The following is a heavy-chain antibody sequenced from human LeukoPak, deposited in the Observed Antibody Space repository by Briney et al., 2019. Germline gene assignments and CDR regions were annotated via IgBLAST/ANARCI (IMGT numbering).Heavy chain of an antibody. CDR1: GGSISSGSYY. Sequence: PSETLSLTCTVSGGSISSGSYYWSWIRQPAGKGLEWIGRIYTSGSTNYNPSLKSRVTISVDTSKNQFSLKLTSVTAADTAHYYCARAHNWNDGWDFWGQGTLIAVSS. CDR3: ARAHNWNDGWDF. V-gene: IGHV4-61*02. CDR2: IYTSGST. D-gene: IGHD1-20*01. J-gene: IGHJ4*02.